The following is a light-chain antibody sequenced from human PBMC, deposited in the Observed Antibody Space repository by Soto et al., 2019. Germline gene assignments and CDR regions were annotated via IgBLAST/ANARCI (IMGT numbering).Light chain of an antibody. Sequence: VLTQSPGTLSLSPGERATISCRASQTISSSYLAWYQCKPGQAPRLLIYGVSTRATGIPHRFSGSGSGTDFTLTISRLEPEDCGVYYCQQYGGSPPYTFGQGTRLEIK. CDR3: QQYGGSPPYT. CDR2: GVS. CDR1: QTISSSY. V-gene: IGKV3-20*01. J-gene: IGKJ2*01.